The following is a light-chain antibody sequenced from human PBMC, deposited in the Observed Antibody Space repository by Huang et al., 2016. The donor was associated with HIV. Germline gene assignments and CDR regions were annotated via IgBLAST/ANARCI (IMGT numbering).Light chain of an antibody. CDR2: GAA. Sequence: EIVLTQSPGTLSLSPGERATLSCRARQSVNNNFLAWYQQKPGQAPRLLIYGAASRATRVPDRFSGSGSGTDFTLTISRLEPEDFAVYYCHQYGDSRGTFGQGTKVEIK. CDR3: HQYGDSRGT. CDR1: QSVNNNF. V-gene: IGKV3-20*01. J-gene: IGKJ1*01.